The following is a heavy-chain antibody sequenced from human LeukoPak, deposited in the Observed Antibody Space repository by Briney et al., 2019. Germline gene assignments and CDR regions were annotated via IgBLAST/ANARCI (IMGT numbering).Heavy chain of an antibody. CDR2: INPNSGAT. CDR1: GYTLTVYF. D-gene: IGHD5-24*01. V-gene: IGHV1-2*06. CDR3: ARPGGRDGYNDDLDY. Sequence: ASVKVSCKASGYTLTVYFIHWVRQAPGQGLEWMGRINPNSGATDYAQKFQGRVTMTRDTSTSTVYMELSSLRSEDTAVYYCARPGGRDGYNDDLDYWGQGTLVTVSS. J-gene: IGHJ4*02.